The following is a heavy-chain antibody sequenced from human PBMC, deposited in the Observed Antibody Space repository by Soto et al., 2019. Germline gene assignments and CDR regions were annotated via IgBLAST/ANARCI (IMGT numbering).Heavy chain of an antibody. CDR2: ISPDGSDI. D-gene: IGHD1-26*01. Sequence: EVQLVESGGGLVQPGGSLRLSCSASGFTFGNFWMHWVRQGPGKGLDWVSHISPDGSDIVYADSVKGRFIISRDNARNTVYLQMSSLGVEDTAMYYCTILPWEVAPSWGQGTLVTVSS. CDR3: TILPWEVAPS. V-gene: IGHV3-74*01. J-gene: IGHJ4*02. CDR1: GFTFGNFW.